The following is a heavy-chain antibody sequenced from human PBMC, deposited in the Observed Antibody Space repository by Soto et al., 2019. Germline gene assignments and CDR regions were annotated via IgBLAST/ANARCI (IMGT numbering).Heavy chain of an antibody. J-gene: IGHJ4*02. CDR1: GYTFTNYA. D-gene: IGHD6-19*01. CDR3: ARRPGIAVWGDY. V-gene: IGHV1-3*01. Sequence: QVQLVQSGAEVKKPGASVKISCKASGYTFTNYAMHWVRQAPGQRLEWMGWINAGNGNTKYSQKFQGRVTITRDTSATTADRELSSLRSEDTAVYCCARRPGIAVWGDYWGQGTLVSVSS. CDR2: INAGNGNT.